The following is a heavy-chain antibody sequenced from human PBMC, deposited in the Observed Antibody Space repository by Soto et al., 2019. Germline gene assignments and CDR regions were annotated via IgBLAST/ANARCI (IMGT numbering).Heavy chain of an antibody. CDR2: IYYSGST. CDR3: ATLRPKDYYYYYGMDV. V-gene: IGHV4-39*01. J-gene: IGHJ6*02. CDR1: GGSISSSSYY. Sequence: SETLSLTCTVSGGSISSSSYYWGWIRQPPGKGLEWIGSIYYSGSTYYNPSLKSRVTISVDTSKNQFSLKLSSVTAADTAVYYCATLRPKDYYYYYGMDVWGQGTTVTVSS.